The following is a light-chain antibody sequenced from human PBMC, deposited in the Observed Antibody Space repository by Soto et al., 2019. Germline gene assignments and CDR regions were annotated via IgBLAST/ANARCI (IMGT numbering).Light chain of an antibody. J-gene: IGKJ2*01. CDR3: QQYGSSPRT. Sequence: EIVLTQSPGTLSLSPGERATLSCRASQSVRSNHLAWYQQKPGQAPRLLIYDASSRATGIPDRFSGSGSGTDFTLTIRRLEPEDVTVYYCQQYGSSPRTFGRGTKMEI. V-gene: IGKV3-20*01. CDR1: QSVRSNH. CDR2: DAS.